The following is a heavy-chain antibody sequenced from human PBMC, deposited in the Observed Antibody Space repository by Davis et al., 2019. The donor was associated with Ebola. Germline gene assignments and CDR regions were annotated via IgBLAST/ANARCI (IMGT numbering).Heavy chain of an antibody. CDR3: ARDLSV. V-gene: IGHV3-48*01. J-gene: IGHJ6*02. Sequence: GESLKISCAASGFTFSSYSMNWVRQAPGKGLEWVSYISSSSSTIYYTDSVKGRFTISRHSSKNTLYLQMNSLRAEDTAVYYCARDLSVWGQGTTVTVSS. CDR2: ISSSSSTI. CDR1: GFTFSSYS.